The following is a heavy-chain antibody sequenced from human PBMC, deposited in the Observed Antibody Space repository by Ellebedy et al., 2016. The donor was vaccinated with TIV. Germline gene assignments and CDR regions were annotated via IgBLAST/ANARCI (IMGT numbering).Heavy chain of an antibody. CDR3: AREGRRWYLDY. Sequence: MPSETLTLTCTVSGGSISNYYWSWILQPPGKGLEWIGYIYNSGSTNYNPSLKSRVTISVDTSKNQFSLKLSSVTAADTAVYYCAREGRRWYLDYWGQGTLVTVSS. J-gene: IGHJ4*02. CDR1: GGSISNYY. D-gene: IGHD2-15*01. CDR2: IYNSGST. V-gene: IGHV4-59*01.